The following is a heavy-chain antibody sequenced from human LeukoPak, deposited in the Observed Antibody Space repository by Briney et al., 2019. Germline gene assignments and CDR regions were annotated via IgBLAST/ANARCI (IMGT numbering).Heavy chain of an antibody. D-gene: IGHD1-7*01. CDR3: ARALTGTNWFDP. J-gene: IGHJ5*02. V-gene: IGHV4-59*08. CDR1: GGSISSYY. CDR2: IYYSGST. Sequence: SDTLSLTCTVSGGSISSYYWSWIRQPPGKGLEWIGYIYYSGSTNYNPSLKSRVTISVDTSKNQFSLKLSSVTAADTAVYYCARALTGTNWFDPWGQGTLVTVSS.